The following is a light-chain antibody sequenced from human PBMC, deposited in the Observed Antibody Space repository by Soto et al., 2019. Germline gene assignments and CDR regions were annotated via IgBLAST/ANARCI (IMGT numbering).Light chain of an antibody. CDR3: SSYAGSSNV. Sequence: ALTHPPSASGSPGQSVAISCTGTSSDVGGYNYVSWYQQHPGKAPKLMIYEVNKRPSGVPDRFSGSKSGNTASLTVSGLQADDEADYYCSSYAGSSNVFGTGTKVTVL. V-gene: IGLV2-8*01. CDR1: SSDVGGYNY. CDR2: EVN. J-gene: IGLJ1*01.